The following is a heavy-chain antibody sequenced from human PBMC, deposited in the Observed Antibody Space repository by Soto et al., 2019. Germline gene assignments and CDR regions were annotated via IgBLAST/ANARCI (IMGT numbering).Heavy chain of an antibody. Sequence: QVQLQESGPGLVKPSETLSLTCTVAGGSLTDHYWNWFRQSPGKGLHWIGYVYYSGGTNYNPSPKSRVTMSVDTSKNQFSLNLRSVTAADTAVYYCARGNDWKSSTFDLWGQGTMVSVSS. D-gene: IGHD2-21*01. CDR3: ARGNDWKSSTFDL. CDR1: GGSLTDHY. CDR2: VYYSGGT. J-gene: IGHJ3*01. V-gene: IGHV4-59*11.